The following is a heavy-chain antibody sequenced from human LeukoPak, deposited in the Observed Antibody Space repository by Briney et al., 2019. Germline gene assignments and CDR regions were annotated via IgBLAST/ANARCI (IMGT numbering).Heavy chain of an antibody. J-gene: IGHJ4*02. D-gene: IGHD3-9*01. CDR2: FDPENGEI. Sequence: GSVQVSCKVSGYTLTELSIHWVRQAPGKGLEWMGGFDPENGEIIYAQKFQGRVTMTEDRSGDTAYMQLSSLRSEDTAVYYCSTDAGYCNSTTCSYYFDYWGQGTLVTVSS. CDR3: STDAGYCNSTTCSYYFDY. V-gene: IGHV1-24*01. CDR1: GYTLTELS.